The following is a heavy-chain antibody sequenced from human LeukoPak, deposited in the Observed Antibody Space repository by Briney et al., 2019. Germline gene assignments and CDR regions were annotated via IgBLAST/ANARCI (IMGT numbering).Heavy chain of an antibody. CDR2: IWYDGSNK. V-gene: IGHV3-33*01. CDR1: GFTFSSYG. Sequence: GGSLRLSCAASGFTFSSYGMHWVRQAPGKGLEWVAVIWYDGSNKYYADSVKGRFTISRDNSKNTLYLQMNSRRAEDTAVRFCVSVPLSTMLRGVMNPDYWGQGDLFTASP. D-gene: IGHD3-10*01. CDR3: VSVPLSTMLRGVMNPDY. J-gene: IGHJ4*02.